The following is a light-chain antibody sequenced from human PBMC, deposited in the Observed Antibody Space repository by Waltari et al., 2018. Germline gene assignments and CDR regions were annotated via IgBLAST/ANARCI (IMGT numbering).Light chain of an antibody. J-gene: IGLJ2*01. V-gene: IGLV2-11*01. CDR3: CSYAGSYTGV. CDR2: DVS. CDR1: SSDVGGYNY. Sequence: QSALTQPRSVSGSPGQSVTIPCTGTSSDVGGYNYVSWYQQHPGKAHKLMIYDVSKRPSGVPDRFSGSKSGNTASLTISGLQAEDEADYYCCSYAGSYTGVFGGGTKLTVL.